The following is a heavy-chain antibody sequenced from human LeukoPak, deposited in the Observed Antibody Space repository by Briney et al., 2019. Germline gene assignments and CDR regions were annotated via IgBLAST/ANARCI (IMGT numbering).Heavy chain of an antibody. V-gene: IGHV5-51*01. Sequence: LGESLKISCLGSGYNFANHWIGWVRQMPGKGLEWMGIIYPGDSDTKYSPSFQGHVSISADKSISTAYLHWSSLKASDNGVYFCARSHGDYMHDAYDLWGRGTMVTVSA. CDR3: ARSHGDYMHDAYDL. CDR1: GYNFANHW. J-gene: IGHJ3*01. D-gene: IGHD4-17*01. CDR2: IYPGDSDT.